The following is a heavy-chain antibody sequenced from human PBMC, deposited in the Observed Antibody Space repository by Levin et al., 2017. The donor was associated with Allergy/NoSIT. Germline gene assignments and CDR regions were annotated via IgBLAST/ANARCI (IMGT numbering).Heavy chain of an antibody. Sequence: SETLSLTCAVSGGSISSGGYSWSWIRQPPGKGLEWIGNIYLSGSTNDNPSLKSRVTMSVDRSKNQFSLKLSYVTAADTAVYHCDRVAGYSYGYYFDYWGPGTLVTVSS. CDR3: DRVAGYSYGYYFDY. CDR1: GGSISSGGYS. D-gene: IGHD5-18*01. V-gene: IGHV4-30-2*01. J-gene: IGHJ4*02. CDR2: IYLSGST.